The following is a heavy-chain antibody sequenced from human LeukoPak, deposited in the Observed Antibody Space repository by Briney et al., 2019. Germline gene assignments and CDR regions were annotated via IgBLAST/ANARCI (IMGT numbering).Heavy chain of an antibody. CDR1: GFTFSSYS. CDR3: ARGDGGWYYFDY. CDR2: ISSSNSYR. V-gene: IGHV3-21*01. D-gene: IGHD6-19*01. J-gene: IGHJ4*02. Sequence: PGGSLRLSCAASGFTFSSYSMNGVRQAPGRGLGWVSSISSSNSYRYYADSVKGRFTISRDNAKNSLYLQMNSQRAEDTAVYYCARGDGGWYYFDYWGQGTLVTVSP.